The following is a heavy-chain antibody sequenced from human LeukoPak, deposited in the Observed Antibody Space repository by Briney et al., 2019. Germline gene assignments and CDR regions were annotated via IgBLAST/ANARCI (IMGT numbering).Heavy chain of an antibody. CDR2: IYYSGIS. Sequence: PSETLSLTCTVSGGSVSSNIYYWNWIRQPPGKGLEWIGYIYYSGISKYNPSLRSRVTMSVDTSKNEFSLTMTSVTAADTAVYFCATSGYNYFPSFHNWGQGTLVTVSS. CDR3: ATSGYNYFPSFHN. V-gene: IGHV4-61*01. CDR1: GGSVSSNIYY. J-gene: IGHJ4*02. D-gene: IGHD1-20*01.